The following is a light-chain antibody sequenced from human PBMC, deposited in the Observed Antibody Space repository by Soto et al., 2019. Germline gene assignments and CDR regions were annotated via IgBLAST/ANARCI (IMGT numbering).Light chain of an antibody. V-gene: IGKV3-20*01. CDR2: GAS. J-gene: IGKJ1*01. CDR3: TQYGSSWT. Sequence: ELVLTQAQGTMSLYTVAIDTLSWRASQSVSSSYLAWYQQKPGQAPRLLIYGASSRATGIPDRFIVSGSGTDFTLPIRRMEPEDFAVYDCTQYGSSWTGGQGPKVDIK. CDR1: QSVSSSY.